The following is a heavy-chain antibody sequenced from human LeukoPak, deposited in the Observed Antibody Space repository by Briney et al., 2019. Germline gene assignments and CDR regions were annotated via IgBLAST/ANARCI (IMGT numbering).Heavy chain of an antibody. CDR3: ARRTYGGVIAY. Sequence: PSETLSLTCTVSGGSISSYYWSWIRQPPGKGLEWIGFIFYSGTTNYNPSLKSRVTISVDTSKNQFFLKVNSVTAADTAVYFCARRTYGGVIAYWGQGTLVTVSS. V-gene: IGHV4-59*12. D-gene: IGHD3-16*02. CDR2: IFYSGTT. CDR1: GGSISSYY. J-gene: IGHJ4*02.